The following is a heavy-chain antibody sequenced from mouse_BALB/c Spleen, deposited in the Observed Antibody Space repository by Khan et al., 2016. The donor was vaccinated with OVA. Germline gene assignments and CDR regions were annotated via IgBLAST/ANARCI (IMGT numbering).Heavy chain of an antibody. J-gene: IGHJ2*01. V-gene: IGHV1-7*01. CDR2: INPSTGYT. CDR3: ARRGLRWDFDY. CDR1: GYTFINYW. Sequence: QVQLQQSGAGLAKPGASVKMSCKASGYTFINYWILWVKQRPGQGLEWIGYINPSTGYTEYNQNFKDKATLTADKSSSTAYMQLSSLTSEDSAVYDCARRGLRWDFDYWGQGTTLTVSS. D-gene: IGHD1-1*01.